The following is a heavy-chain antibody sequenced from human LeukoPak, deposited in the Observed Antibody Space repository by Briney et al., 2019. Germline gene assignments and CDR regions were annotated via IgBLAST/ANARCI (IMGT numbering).Heavy chain of an antibody. CDR2: IWYDGSNK. V-gene: IGHV3-33*06. J-gene: IGHJ5*02. Sequence: GGSLRLSCAASGFTFSSYGMHWVRQAPAKGLEWVAVIWYDGSNKYYADSVKGRFTISRDNSKNTLYLQMNSLRAEDTAVYYCAKDKGATVNWFDPWGQRTLVTVSS. CDR1: GFTFSSYG. D-gene: IGHD1-26*01. CDR3: AKDKGATVNWFDP.